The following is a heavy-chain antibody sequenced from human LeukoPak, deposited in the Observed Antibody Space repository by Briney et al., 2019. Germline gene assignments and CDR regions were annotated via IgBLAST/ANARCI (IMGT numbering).Heavy chain of an antibody. Sequence: GASVKVSCKASGYTFTSYGIGWVRQAPGQGLEWMGWISAYNGNTKYAQNFQGRVTMTTDTSTSTAYMELRSLRSDDTAVYYCAREARHSWNDVVGPWGQGTLVTVSS. CDR1: GYTFTSYG. D-gene: IGHD1-1*01. CDR2: ISAYNGNT. J-gene: IGHJ5*02. CDR3: AREARHSWNDVVGP. V-gene: IGHV1-18*01.